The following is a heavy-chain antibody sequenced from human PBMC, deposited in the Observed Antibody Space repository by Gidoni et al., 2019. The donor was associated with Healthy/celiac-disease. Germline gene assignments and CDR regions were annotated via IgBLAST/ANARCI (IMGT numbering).Heavy chain of an antibody. CDR1: GYTFTSYA. V-gene: IGHV1-3*01. D-gene: IGHD1-26*01. J-gene: IGHJ4*02. CDR2: INAGNGNT. CDR3: ARDDPLGVVGATDFDY. Sequence: QVQLVQSGAEVKKPGASVKVSCKASGYTFTSYAMHWVRQAPGQRLEWMGWINAGNGNTKYSQKFQGRVTITRDTSASTAYMELSSLRSEDTAVYYCARDDPLGVVGATDFDYWGQGTLVTVSS.